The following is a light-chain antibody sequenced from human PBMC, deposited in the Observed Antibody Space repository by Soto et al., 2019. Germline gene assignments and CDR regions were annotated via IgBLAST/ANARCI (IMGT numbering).Light chain of an antibody. CDR3: QQSNSTPLT. V-gene: IGKV1-39*01. Sequence: DAVTCLAIHSISSLFAWYQQNPEKAPKLLIYDASSVESGVPSRFSGSGSGTDFTLTSSSLQPEDFVTYCWQQSNSTPLTFGEGTKVDIK. CDR1: HSISSL. J-gene: IGKJ4*01. CDR2: DAS.